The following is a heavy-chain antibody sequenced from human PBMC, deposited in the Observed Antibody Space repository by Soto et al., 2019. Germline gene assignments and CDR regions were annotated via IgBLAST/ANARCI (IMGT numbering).Heavy chain of an antibody. D-gene: IGHD2-2*01. V-gene: IGHV4-59*12. CDR1: GGSISSYS. Sequence: SETLSLTCAVSGGSISSYSWNWVRQSPGKGLEWIGEISHTGSTNYNPSLKSRVTMSVDKPKNQFSLNLTSVTAADTAVYYCARVISSRDEYFDYWGQGTVVTVS. CDR3: ARVISSRDEYFDY. J-gene: IGHJ4*02. CDR2: ISHTGST.